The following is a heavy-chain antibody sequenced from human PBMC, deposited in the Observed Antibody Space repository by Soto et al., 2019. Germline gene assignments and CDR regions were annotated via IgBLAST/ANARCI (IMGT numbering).Heavy chain of an antibody. CDR1: GFTFSSYS. CDR2: ISSSSSYI. CDR3: AGRDYGGKGPDY. J-gene: IGHJ4*02. D-gene: IGHD4-17*01. V-gene: IGHV3-21*01. Sequence: GGSLRLSCAASGFTFSSYSMNWVRQAPGKGLEWVSSISSSSSYIYYADSVKGRFTISRDNAKNSLYLQMNSLRAEDTAVYYCAGRDYGGKGPDYWGQGTLVTVSS.